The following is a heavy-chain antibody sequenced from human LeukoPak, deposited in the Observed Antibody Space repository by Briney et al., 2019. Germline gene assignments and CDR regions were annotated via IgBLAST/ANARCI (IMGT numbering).Heavy chain of an antibody. Sequence: PSETLSLTCAVSGAFITNSHWWSWARQPPGKGLEWIGEIYHSGTTNYNPSLKSRVTMSVDKSKNQFPLKLSSVTAADTAVYYCATYLYGEYGSYYFDYWGQGTLVTVSS. CDR1: GAFITNSHW. J-gene: IGHJ4*02. CDR2: IYHSGTT. D-gene: IGHD4-17*01. V-gene: IGHV4-4*02. CDR3: ATYLYGEYGSYYFDY.